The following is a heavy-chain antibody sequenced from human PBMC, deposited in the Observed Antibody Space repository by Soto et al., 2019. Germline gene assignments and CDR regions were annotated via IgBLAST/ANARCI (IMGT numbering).Heavy chain of an antibody. J-gene: IGHJ4*02. CDR2: IRPHNDDT. V-gene: IGHV1-18*01. CDR3: ARKGTGHPFDS. CDR1: GFRFSNYG. Sequence: QVQLVQSGAEVKKPGASVKVSCETSGFRFSNYGFAWVRQAPGQGLEWMGWIRPHNDDTHYAQKFQGRVTMTTDTGTGTAYMELRSLRSDDTAMYYCARKGTGHPFDSWGQGTLVTVSS. D-gene: IGHD3-9*01.